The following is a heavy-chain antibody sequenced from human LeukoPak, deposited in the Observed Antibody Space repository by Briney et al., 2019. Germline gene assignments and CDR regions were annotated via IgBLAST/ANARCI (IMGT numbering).Heavy chain of an antibody. CDR1: GFTFSSYS. CDR3: ASHYDYGDRGDY. D-gene: IGHD4-17*01. CDR2: ISSSSSYI. J-gene: IGHJ4*02. Sequence: GSLRLSCAASGFTFSSYSMNWVRQAPGKGLEWVSSISSSSSYIYYADSVKGRFTISRDNAKNSLYLQMNSPRAEDTAVYYCASHYDYGDRGDYWGQGTLVTVSS. V-gene: IGHV3-21*01.